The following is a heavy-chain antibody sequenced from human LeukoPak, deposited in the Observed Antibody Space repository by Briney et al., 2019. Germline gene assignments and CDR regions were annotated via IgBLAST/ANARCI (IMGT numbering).Heavy chain of an antibody. Sequence: TSETLSLTCSVSGGSISYYYWSWIRQPPGKGLEWIGYIYYTGSTNYNPSLKSRVTTSVDTSKNQFSLKLSSVIAADTAVYYRARHPVGSSSFVLDYWGQGTLVTVSS. CDR3: ARHPVGSSSFVLDY. CDR2: IYYTGST. J-gene: IGHJ4*02. D-gene: IGHD2-2*01. CDR1: GGSISYYY. V-gene: IGHV4-59*01.